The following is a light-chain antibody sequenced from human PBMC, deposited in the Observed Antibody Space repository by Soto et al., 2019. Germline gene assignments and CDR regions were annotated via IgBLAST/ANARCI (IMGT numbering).Light chain of an antibody. CDR3: AAWDNSLSAVL. Sequence: QSVLTQPPSVSAAPEQKVTISCSGANSNIGNNYVSWYQQFPGTAPQLLIYDNNKRPSGIPDRFSGSKSGTSATLVITGLQTGDEADFYCAAWDNSLSAVLFGGGTKVTVL. J-gene: IGLJ2*01. CDR1: NSNIGNNY. V-gene: IGLV1-51*01. CDR2: DNN.